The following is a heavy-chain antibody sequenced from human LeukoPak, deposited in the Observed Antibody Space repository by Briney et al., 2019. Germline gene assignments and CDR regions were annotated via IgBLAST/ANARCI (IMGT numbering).Heavy chain of an antibody. CDR2: ISGSGGST. D-gene: IGHD3-22*01. CDR1: GFTFSSYA. CDR3: AKDTFISPMMDDAFDI. V-gene: IGHV3-23*01. J-gene: IGHJ3*02. Sequence: QPGGSLRLSCAASGFTFSSYAMSWVRQAPGKGLEWVSAISGSGGSTYYADSVKGRFTISRDNSKNTLYLQMNSLRAEDTAVYYCAKDTFISPMMDDAFDIWGQGTMVTVSS.